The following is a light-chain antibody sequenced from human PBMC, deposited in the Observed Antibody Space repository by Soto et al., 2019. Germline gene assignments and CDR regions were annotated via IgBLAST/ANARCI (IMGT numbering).Light chain of an antibody. CDR1: QTISTW. CDR2: KAS. V-gene: IGKV1-5*03. J-gene: IGKJ5*01. Sequence: DIHMTQSPSILSATLGDRVTITFRASQTISTWLAWYQQKPGKAPKLLIYKASSLESGVPSRFSGSGSGTEFTLTISSLQPDDFATYYCQQYNSYPITFGQGTRLEI. CDR3: QQYNSYPIT.